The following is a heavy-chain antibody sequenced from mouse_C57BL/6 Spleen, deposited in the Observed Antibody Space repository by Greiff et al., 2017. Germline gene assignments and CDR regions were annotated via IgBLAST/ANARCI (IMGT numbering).Heavy chain of an antibody. CDR2: FHPYNEDT. V-gene: IGHV1-47*01. J-gene: IGHJ3*01. CDR1: GSTFPTFP. D-gene: IGHD2-4*01. Sequence: VRLRRSGAELVKPGASVKMSCKASGSTFPTFPLAWMKQNHGKSLDWIGNFHPYNEDTKYNEKFKGKATFTVEKSSSTVYLQISRLTADDSAVYYCAIHDDYDGFAYWGQGTLVTVSA. CDR3: AIHDDYDGFAY.